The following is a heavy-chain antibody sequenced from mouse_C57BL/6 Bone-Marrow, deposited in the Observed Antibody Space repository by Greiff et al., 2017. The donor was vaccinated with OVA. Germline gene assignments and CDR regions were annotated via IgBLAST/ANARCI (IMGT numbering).Heavy chain of an antibody. Sequence: QVQLKESGPELVKPGASVKISCKASGYAFSSSWMNWVKQRPGKGLEWIGRIYPGDGDTNYNGKFKGKATLTADKSSSTAYMQLSSLTSEDSAVYFCASPIYYDYYYAMDYWGQGTSVTVSS. CDR3: ASPIYYDYYYAMDY. CDR2: IYPGDGDT. D-gene: IGHD2-4*01. CDR1: GYAFSSSW. J-gene: IGHJ4*01. V-gene: IGHV1-82*01.